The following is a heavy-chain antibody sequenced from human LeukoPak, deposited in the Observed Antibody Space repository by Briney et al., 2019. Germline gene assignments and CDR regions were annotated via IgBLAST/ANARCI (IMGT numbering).Heavy chain of an antibody. J-gene: IGHJ4*02. CDR2: ISGRGVST. CDR1: GFTLSSYA. D-gene: IGHD3-10*01. CDR3: ANLLSTNSGSGSPFEN. V-gene: IGHV3-23*01. Sequence: GGSLRLSCAASGFTLSSYAMTWVRQASGKGLEWVSAISGRGVSTYCADSVKGRFTISRDNSRNTLFLQMNSLRAEDTAVYYCANLLSTNSGSGSPFENWGQGTLVTVSS.